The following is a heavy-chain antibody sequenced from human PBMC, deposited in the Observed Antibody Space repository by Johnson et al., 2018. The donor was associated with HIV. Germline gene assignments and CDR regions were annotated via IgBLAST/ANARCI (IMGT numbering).Heavy chain of an antibody. J-gene: IGHJ3*02. D-gene: IGHD3-10*01. CDR2: ISSSASTI. V-gene: IGHV3-11*01. CDR1: GFTFSDYY. CDR3: TTTEMVRGVSSYAFDI. Sequence: QVQLVESGGGLVQPGRSLRLSCAASGFTFSDYYMSWIRQTPGQGLEWLSYISSSASTIYYADSVKGRFTISRDNSKNTLYLQMNSLKTEDTAVYYCTTTEMVRGVSSYAFDIWGQGTMVTVSS.